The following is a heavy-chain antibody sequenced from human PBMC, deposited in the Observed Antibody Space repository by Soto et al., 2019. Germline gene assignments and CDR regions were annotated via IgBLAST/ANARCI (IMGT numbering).Heavy chain of an antibody. Sequence: PRGSLKISCKGSGYSFSSYWVSWVRQMPGKALEWMGRIAPSDSYTNYSPSFQGHVTISADKSISTASLQWSSLKASDTAMYYWARAGMEDGYNHFDYWGQGTLVTVSS. D-gene: IGHD5-12*01. V-gene: IGHV5-10-1*01. J-gene: IGHJ4*02. CDR2: IAPSDSYT. CDR3: ARAGMEDGYNHFDY. CDR1: GYSFSSYW.